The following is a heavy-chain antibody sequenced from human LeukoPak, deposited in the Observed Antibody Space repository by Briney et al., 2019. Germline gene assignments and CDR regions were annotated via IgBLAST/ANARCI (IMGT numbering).Heavy chain of an antibody. V-gene: IGHV3-7*04. CDR2: MKQARTEQ. CDR1: GFTFSSYW. CDR3: ARSLAAGFDI. Sequence: GGSLRLSCAASGFTFSSYWVRWVRQAPGKGVEWVAKMKQARTEQYYLDSVTPRFTISRDNAKNSLYLQMNSLRVEDTAVYYCARSLAAGFDIWGQGTVVTVSS. D-gene: IGHD6-25*01. J-gene: IGHJ3*02.